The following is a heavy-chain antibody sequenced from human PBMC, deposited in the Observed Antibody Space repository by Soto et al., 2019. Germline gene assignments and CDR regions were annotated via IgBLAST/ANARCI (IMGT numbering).Heavy chain of an antibody. Sequence: PSETLSLTCAVYGGSFSGYYWSWIRQPPGKGLEWIGEINHSGSTNYNPSLKSRVTISVDTSKNHFSLKLSSLTAAETAVYFCARKIIEDTAMVKYYYDMDVWGQGTTVTLS. V-gene: IGHV4-34*01. D-gene: IGHD5-18*01. CDR2: INHSGST. J-gene: IGHJ6*02. CDR1: GGSFSGYY. CDR3: ARKIIEDTAMVKYYYDMDV.